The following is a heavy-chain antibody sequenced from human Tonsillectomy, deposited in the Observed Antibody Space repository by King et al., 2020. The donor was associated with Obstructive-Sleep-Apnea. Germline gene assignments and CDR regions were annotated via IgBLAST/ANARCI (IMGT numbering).Heavy chain of an antibody. CDR3: ARLRNIVVVVAATRPLSY. V-gene: IGHV3-30*04. CDR2: ISYDGTNK. CDR1: GFTFSSYA. J-gene: IGHJ4*02. Sequence: QLVQSGGGVVQPGRSLRLSCAASGFTFSSYAMHWVRQAPGKGLEWVAVISYDGTNKYYADSVKGRFTISRDNSKTTRYLQMNSLRAEDTAVYYWARLRNIVVVVAATRPLSYWGQGTLVTVSS. D-gene: IGHD2-15*01.